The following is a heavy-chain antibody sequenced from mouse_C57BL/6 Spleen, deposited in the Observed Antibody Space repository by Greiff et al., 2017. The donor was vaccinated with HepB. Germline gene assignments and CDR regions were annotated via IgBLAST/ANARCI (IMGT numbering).Heavy chain of an antibody. Sequence: VQLQQPGAELVRPGSSVKLSCKASGYTFTSYWMDWVKQRPGQGLEWIGNIYPSDSETHYNQKFKDKATLTVDKSSSTAYMQLSSLTSEDSAVYYCARREDYGYDEGTWFAYWGQGTLVTVSA. CDR1: GYTFTSYW. D-gene: IGHD2-2*01. J-gene: IGHJ3*01. CDR3: ARREDYGYDEGTWFAY. CDR2: IYPSDSET. V-gene: IGHV1-61*01.